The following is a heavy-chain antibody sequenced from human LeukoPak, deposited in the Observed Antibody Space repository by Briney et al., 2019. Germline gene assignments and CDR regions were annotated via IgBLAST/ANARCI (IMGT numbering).Heavy chain of an antibody. CDR2: IYYSGST. Sequence: SETLSLTCTVSGGSISSYYWSWIRQPPGKGLEWIGYIYYSGSTNYNPPFKSRVTISVDTSKNQFSLKLSSVTAADTAVYYCAREGSSGWYPGGFDPWGQGTLVTVSS. D-gene: IGHD6-19*01. CDR1: GGSISSYY. J-gene: IGHJ5*02. V-gene: IGHV4-59*01. CDR3: AREGSSGWYPGGFDP.